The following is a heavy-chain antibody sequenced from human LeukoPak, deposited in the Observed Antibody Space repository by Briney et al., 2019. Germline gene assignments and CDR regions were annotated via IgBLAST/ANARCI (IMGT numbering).Heavy chain of an antibody. CDR3: VRDQAVGATAGTFDF. J-gene: IGHJ4*02. CDR1: GYTFSSFG. V-gene: IGHV1-18*01. CDR2: ISAYSGTT. Sequence: ASVKVSCKTSGYTFSSFGFSWVRHAPGQGLEWMGWISAYSGTTNYAQNLHGRAILTTDTSTNTAYMELRSLRTDDTAVYFCVRDQAVGATAGTFDFWGRGSLVTVSS. D-gene: IGHD1-26*01.